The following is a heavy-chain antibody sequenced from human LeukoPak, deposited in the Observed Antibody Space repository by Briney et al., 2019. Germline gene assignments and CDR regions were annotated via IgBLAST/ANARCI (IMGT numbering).Heavy chain of an antibody. Sequence: GRSLRLSCAASGFTFSSYGMHWVRQAPGKGLEWVAVVSHDGSNKYYADSVKGRFTISRYNSEKTLSLQMNSLRVEDTAVYYCTKEGYYGSGSFPDYWGQGSLVTVSA. CDR1: GFTFSSYG. V-gene: IGHV3-30*18. CDR3: TKEGYYGSGSFPDY. J-gene: IGHJ4*02. CDR2: VSHDGSNK. D-gene: IGHD3-10*01.